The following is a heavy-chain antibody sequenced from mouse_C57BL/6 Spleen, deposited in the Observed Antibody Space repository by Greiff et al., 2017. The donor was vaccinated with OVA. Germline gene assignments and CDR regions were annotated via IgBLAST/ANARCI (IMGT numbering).Heavy chain of an antibody. CDR1: GYTFTSYW. D-gene: IGHD2-2*01. J-gene: IGHJ3*01. Sequence: QVQLQQPGAELVRPGTSVKLSCKASGYTFTSYWMHWVKQRPGQGLEWIGVIDPSDSYTNYNQKFKGKATLTVDTSSNTAYMQLSSLTSEDSAVYYCARGGYDGAWFAYWGQGTLVTVSA. CDR2: IDPSDSYT. V-gene: IGHV1-59*01. CDR3: ARGGYDGAWFAY.